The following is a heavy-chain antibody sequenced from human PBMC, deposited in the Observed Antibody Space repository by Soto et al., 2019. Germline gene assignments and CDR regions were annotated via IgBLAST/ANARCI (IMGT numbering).Heavy chain of an antibody. CDR2: FSARGGT. CDR1: GGSISGSY. D-gene: IGHD3-9*01. V-gene: IGHV4-4*07. CDR3: EKYLGAFGDY. J-gene: IGHJ4*02. Sequence: PSETLSLTCSVSGGSISGSYWSWIRQPAGKGLEWIGRFSARGGTNYNPSLKTRVTMSVDTSKNQFSLELYSVTAADTAIYYCEKYLGAFGDYWGQGVQVTVSS.